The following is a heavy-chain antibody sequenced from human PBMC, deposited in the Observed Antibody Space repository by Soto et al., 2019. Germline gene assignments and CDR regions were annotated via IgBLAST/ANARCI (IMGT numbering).Heavy chain of an antibody. V-gene: IGHV4-4*02. J-gene: IGHJ4*02. D-gene: IGHD6-19*01. CDR2: IYHSGST. CDR1: GGSISSTNW. Sequence: SETLSLTCAVSGGSISSTNWWSWVRQPPGKGLEWIGEIYHSGSTNYNPSLKSRVTISVDKSKNQFSLKLSSVTAADTAVYYCARVWDFSSAWVDYWGQGTLVTVS. CDR3: ARVWDFSSAWVDY.